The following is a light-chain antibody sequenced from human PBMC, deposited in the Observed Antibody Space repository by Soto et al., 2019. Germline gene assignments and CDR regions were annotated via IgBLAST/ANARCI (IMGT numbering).Light chain of an antibody. V-gene: IGKV3D-20*02. J-gene: IGKJ5*01. CDR1: QFVSSSY. Sequence: EIVFTQSPGTLSFSPGARTTLSCRASQFVSSSYLAWYPQKPGQAPRLLIYGVSSRATGIPDRFSGSGSGTDFTLTISSLEPEDFAVYYCQQRSNWPHTFGQGTRLEI. CDR2: GVS. CDR3: QQRSNWPHT.